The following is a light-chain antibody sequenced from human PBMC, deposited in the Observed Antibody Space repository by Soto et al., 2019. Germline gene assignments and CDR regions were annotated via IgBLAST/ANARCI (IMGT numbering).Light chain of an antibody. Sequence: EVVMTQSPATLSVSPGERASLCCGASESVRSSLAWYHQRPGQPPRLLIYGASTRATGIPARFSGSGSGTEFTLTISSLQSEDFGVYYCQRYNSWPLTFGQGTKVEIK. CDR1: ESVRSS. CDR2: GAS. CDR3: QRYNSWPLT. J-gene: IGKJ1*01. V-gene: IGKV3D-15*01.